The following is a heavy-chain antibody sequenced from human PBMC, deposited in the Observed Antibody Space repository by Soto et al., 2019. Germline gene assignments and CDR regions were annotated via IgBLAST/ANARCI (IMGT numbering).Heavy chain of an antibody. J-gene: IGHJ6*02. CDR3: AKWMVRGFINYYYYYGMYV. CDR1: GFTFSSYA. CDR2: ISGSGGST. Sequence: GGSLRLSCAASGFTFSSYAMSWVRQAPGKGLEWVSAISGSGGSTYYADSEKGRFTISRDNSKNTLYLQMNSLRAEDTAVYYCAKWMVRGFINYYYYYGMYVSGQGPTVTVSS. D-gene: IGHD3-10*01. V-gene: IGHV3-23*01.